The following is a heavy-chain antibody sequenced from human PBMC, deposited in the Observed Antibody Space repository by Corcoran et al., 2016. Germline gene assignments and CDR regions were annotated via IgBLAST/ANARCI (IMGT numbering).Heavy chain of an antibody. CDR1: GVSLNTYA. V-gene: IGHV1-69*06. CDR2: IIGTA. J-gene: IGHJ6*01. Sequence: QAQMVQSGAEVKNPGSSVKVSCKASGVSLNTYAISWVRQAPGPGLEWMGGIIGTANYAQNFQGRVTITADKSTSTAYMELSSLTSEDTAIYYCARARSGGFYYYYYGMDLWGQGTMVTVSS. D-gene: IGHD3-10*01. CDR3: ARARSGGFYYYYYGMDL.